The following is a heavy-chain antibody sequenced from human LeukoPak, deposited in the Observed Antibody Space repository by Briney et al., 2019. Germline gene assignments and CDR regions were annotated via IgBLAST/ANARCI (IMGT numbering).Heavy chain of an antibody. CDR1: GGTFSSYA. J-gene: IGHJ5*02. D-gene: IGHD3-16*01. CDR3: ARQEEYSETKFDP. V-gene: IGHV1-69*05. CDR2: IIPIFGTA. Sequence: SVKVSCKASGGTFSSYAISWVRQAPGQGLEWMGGIIPIFGTANYAQKFQGRVTITTDESTSTAYMELSSLRPEDTAVYYCARQEEYSETKFDPWGQGTLVTVSS.